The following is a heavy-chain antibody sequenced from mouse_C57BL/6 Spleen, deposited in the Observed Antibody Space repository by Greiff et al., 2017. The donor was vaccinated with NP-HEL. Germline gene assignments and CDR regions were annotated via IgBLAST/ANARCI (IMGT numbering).Heavy chain of an antibody. V-gene: IGHV1-80*01. CDR1: GYAFRSYW. J-gene: IGHJ4*01. Sequence: QVQLQQSGAELVKPGASVKISCKASGYAFRSYWMNWVKQRPGKGLEWIGQIYPGDGDTNYNGKFKGKATLTADKSSSTAYMQLSSLTSEDSAVYFCAREATVVAPPYAMDYWGQGTSVTVSS. D-gene: IGHD1-1*01. CDR3: AREATVVAPPYAMDY. CDR2: IYPGDGDT.